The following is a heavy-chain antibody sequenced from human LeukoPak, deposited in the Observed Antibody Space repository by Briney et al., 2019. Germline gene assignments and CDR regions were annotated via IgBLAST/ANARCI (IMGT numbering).Heavy chain of an antibody. CDR2: ISSSSSTI. Sequence: AGGSLRLSCAASGFTFSSYGMHWVRQAPGKGLEWVSYISSSSSTIYYADSVKGRFTISRDNAKNTLYLQMNSLRAEDTAVYYCARDLPLMDVWGQGTTVTVSS. J-gene: IGHJ6*02. V-gene: IGHV3-48*01. CDR1: GFTFSSYG. CDR3: ARDLPLMDV.